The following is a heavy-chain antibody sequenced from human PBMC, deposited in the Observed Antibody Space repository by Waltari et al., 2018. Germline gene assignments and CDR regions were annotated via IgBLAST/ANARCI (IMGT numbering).Heavy chain of an antibody. D-gene: IGHD6-19*01. CDR3: AKHVRKAVRDVFLDY. V-gene: IGHV4-34*01. CDR1: GGSFSGYY. CDR2: INHSGST. Sequence: QVQLQQWGAGLLKPSETLSLTCAVYGGSFSGYYWSWIRQPPGKGLEWIGEINHSGSTNYNPSLKSRVTISVDTSKNQFSLKLSSVTAADTAVYYCAKHVRKAVRDVFLDYWGQGTLVTVSS. J-gene: IGHJ4*02.